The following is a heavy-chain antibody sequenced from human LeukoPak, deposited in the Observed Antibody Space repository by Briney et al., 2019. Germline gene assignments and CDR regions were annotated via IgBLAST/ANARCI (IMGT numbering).Heavy chain of an antibody. CDR2: ISGSSSII. Sequence: PGGSLRLSCAPSGFSFSSYNINWVRPAPEEGLEWVSYISGSSSIIYYAASVKGRFTISRDNAKNSLYLQMNSLRDEDTAVYYCARDLYFAAGTVDYWGQGTLVTVSS. CDR3: ARDLYFAAGTVDY. V-gene: IGHV3-48*02. J-gene: IGHJ4*02. CDR1: GFSFSSYN. D-gene: IGHD3-10*01.